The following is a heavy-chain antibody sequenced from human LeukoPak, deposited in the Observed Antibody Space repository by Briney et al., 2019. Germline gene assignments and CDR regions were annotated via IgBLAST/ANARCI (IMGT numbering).Heavy chain of an antibody. CDR3: ARDAPSDFWSGYFVY. D-gene: IGHD3-3*01. CDR2: IIPIFGTA. V-gene: IGHV1-69*05. J-gene: IGHJ4*02. CDR1: GGTFSSYA. Sequence: SVKVSCKASGGTFSSYAISWVRQAPGQGLEWMGRIIPIFGTANYAQKFQGRVTITTDESTSTAYLELSSLRSEDTAVYYCARDAPSDFWSGYFVYSGEGTLVTVSS.